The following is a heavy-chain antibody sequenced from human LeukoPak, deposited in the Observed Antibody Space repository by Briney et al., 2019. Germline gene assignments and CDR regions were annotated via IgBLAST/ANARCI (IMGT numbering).Heavy chain of an antibody. CDR3: ARAYYGDYRIDY. V-gene: IGHV3-74*01. J-gene: IGHJ4*02. CDR1: GFTFDDYA. Sequence: GGSLRLSCAASGFTFDDYAMHWVRQAPGKGLVWVSRINSDGSSTRYADSVKGRFTISRDNAKNTLYLQMNSLRAEDTAVYYCARAYYGDYRIDYWSQGTLVTVSS. CDR2: INSDGSST. D-gene: IGHD4-17*01.